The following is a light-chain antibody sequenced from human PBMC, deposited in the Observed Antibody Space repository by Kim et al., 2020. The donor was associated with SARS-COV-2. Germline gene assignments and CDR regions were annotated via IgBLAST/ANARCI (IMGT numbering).Light chain of an antibody. J-gene: IGKJ2*01. CDR3: HQYNGLPPENT. V-gene: IGKV3-15*01. Sequence: EIVMTQSPATLSVSPGERATLSCRASESISNNLAWYQHKPGQAPRLLIYGASTRATGIPARFSGSGSGTDFTLTVSSLQSEDFAVYYYHQYNGLPPENTFGQGTKLGI. CDR1: ESISNN. CDR2: GAS.